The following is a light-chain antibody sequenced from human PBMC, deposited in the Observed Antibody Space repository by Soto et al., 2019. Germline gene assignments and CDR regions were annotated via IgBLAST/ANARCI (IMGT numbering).Light chain of an antibody. V-gene: IGLV1-44*01. CDR3: AARDDSLNEYV. CDR2: GNN. Sequence: QSVLTQAPSVSGTPGQRVTITCSGSSSNIGRNSVNWYQHLPGTAPKLLTHGNNHRPSGVPDRFSGSNSGTSASLAISGLQPEDEADYCCAARDDSLNEYVFGDGTKLTVL. J-gene: IGLJ1*01. CDR1: SSNIGRNS.